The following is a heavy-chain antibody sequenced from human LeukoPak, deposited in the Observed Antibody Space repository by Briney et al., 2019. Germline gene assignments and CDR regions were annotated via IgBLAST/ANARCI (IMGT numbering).Heavy chain of an antibody. J-gene: IGHJ4*02. V-gene: IGHV3-30*02. CDR1: GFTFSSYA. CDR3: AIRPTYSSSWATCDY. D-gene: IGHD6-13*01. Sequence: PGGSLRLSCAASGFTFSSYAMHWVRQPPGKGLEWVAFIRYDGSNQYYADSVKGRFTISRDYSKNTLYLQMNSLRADDTAVYYCAIRPTYSSSWATCDYWGQGTLVTVSS. CDR2: IRYDGSNQ.